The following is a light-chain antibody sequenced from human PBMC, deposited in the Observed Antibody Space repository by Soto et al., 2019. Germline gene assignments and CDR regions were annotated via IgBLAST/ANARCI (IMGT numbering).Light chain of an antibody. V-gene: IGKV1-39*01. CDR3: QQRYSTPPYT. CDR2: AAS. CDR1: QSISSY. Sequence: DIQMTQSPSSLSASVGDRVTITCRASQSISSYLNWYQQKPGKAPKLLIYAASSLQSGVPSRFSGRAYGTDFTLTISSLQPEDVATYYCQQRYSTPPYTFGQGTKLEIK. J-gene: IGKJ2*01.